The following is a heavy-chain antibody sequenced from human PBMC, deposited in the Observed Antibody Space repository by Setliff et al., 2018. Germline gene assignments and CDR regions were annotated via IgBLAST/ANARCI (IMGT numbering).Heavy chain of an antibody. CDR1: GFTFSDYY. D-gene: IGHD6-6*01. CDR2: ISSSGSTI. V-gene: IGHV3-11*04. J-gene: IGHJ5*02. CDR3: ARAPSSSSAGWFDP. Sequence: LRLSCAASGFTFSDYYMSWIRQAPGKGLEWVSYISSSGSTIYYADSVKGRFTISRDNAKNSLYLQMNSLRAEDTAVYYCARAPSSSSAGWFDPWGQGTLVTVSS.